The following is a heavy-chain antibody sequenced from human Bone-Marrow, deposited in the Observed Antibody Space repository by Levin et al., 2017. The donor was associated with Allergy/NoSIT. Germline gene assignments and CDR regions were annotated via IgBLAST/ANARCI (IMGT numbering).Heavy chain of an antibody. V-gene: IGHV1-2*06. D-gene: IGHD5-12*01. Sequence: GESLKISCKASGYTFTGYYMHWVRQAPGQGLEWMGRINPNSGGTNYAQKFQGRVTMTRDTSIGTAYMELSRLRSDDTAVYYCARDRLRRGYSGYDNYYYYGMDVWGQGTTVTVSS. CDR2: INPNSGGT. J-gene: IGHJ6*02. CDR1: GYTFTGYY. CDR3: ARDRLRRGYSGYDNYYYYGMDV.